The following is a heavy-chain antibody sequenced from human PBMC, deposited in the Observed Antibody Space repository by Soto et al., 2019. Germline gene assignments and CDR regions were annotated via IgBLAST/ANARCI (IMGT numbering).Heavy chain of an antibody. CDR1: GYTFTSYD. J-gene: IGHJ2*01. V-gene: IGHV1-8*01. Sequence: ASVKVSCKASGYTFTSYDINWVRQATGQGLEWMGWMNPNSGNTGYAQKFQGRVTMTRNTSISTAYMELSSLRSEDTAVYYCARGRSIGSIRDGYNYWYFDLWGRGTLVTVS. D-gene: IGHD5-12*01. CDR2: MNPNSGNT. CDR3: ARGRSIGSIRDGYNYWYFDL.